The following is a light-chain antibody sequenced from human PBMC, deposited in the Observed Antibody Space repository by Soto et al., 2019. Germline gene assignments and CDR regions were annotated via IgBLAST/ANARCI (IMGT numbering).Light chain of an antibody. V-gene: IGKV1-13*02. CDR3: LKFNSYPIT. J-gene: IGKJ5*01. CDR1: QGISSA. CDR2: DAS. Sequence: AIQLTQSPSSLSASVGDRVTITCRASQGISSALAWYQQKPGKAPKLLIYDASSLESGVPSRFSGLGSGTDFALTSSSLQPEDFATYYCLKFNSYPITFGQGTRLEIK.